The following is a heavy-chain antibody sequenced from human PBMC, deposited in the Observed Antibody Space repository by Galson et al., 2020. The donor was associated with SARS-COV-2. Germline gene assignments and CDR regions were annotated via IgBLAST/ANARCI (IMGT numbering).Heavy chain of an antibody. D-gene: IGHD2-8*01. V-gene: IGHV3-7*01. CDR1: GFTFSSYW. J-gene: IGHJ4*02. CDR3: ARPQGYCTNGVCHPYYFDY. CDR2: IKQDGSEK. Sequence: QLGESLTISCAASGFTFSSYWMSWVRQAPGKGLEWVANIKQDGSEKYYVDSVKGRFTISRDNAKNSLYLQMNSLRAEDTAVFYCARPQGYCTNGVCHPYYFDYWGQGTLVTVSS.